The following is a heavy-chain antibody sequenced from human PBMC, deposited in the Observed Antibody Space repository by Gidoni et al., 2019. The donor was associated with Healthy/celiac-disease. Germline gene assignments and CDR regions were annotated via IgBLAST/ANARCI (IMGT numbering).Heavy chain of an antibody. V-gene: IGHV1-2*02. CDR1: GYTFTGYY. CDR3: ARESGYSGSYSDAFDI. D-gene: IGHD1-26*01. J-gene: IGHJ3*02. CDR2: INPNSGGT. Sequence: QVQLVQSGAEVKKPGASVKVSCKASGYTFTGYYMHWVRQAPGQGLEWMGWINPNSGGTNYAQKFQGRVTMTRDTSISTAYMELSRLRSDDTAVYYCARESGYSGSYSDAFDIWGQGTMVTVSS.